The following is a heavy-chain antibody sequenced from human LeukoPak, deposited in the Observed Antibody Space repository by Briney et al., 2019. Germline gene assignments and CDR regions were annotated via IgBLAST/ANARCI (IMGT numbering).Heavy chain of an antibody. CDR3: ARVRWKWEANDAFDI. CDR1: GFTFSSYS. D-gene: IGHD1-26*01. J-gene: IGHJ3*02. Sequence: GGSLRLSCAASGFTFSSYSMNWVRQAPGKGLEWVSSISSSSSYIYYADSVKGRFTISRDNAKNSLYLQMNSLRAEDTAVYYCARVRWKWEANDAFDIWGQGTMVTVSS. CDR2: ISSSSSYI. V-gene: IGHV3-21*01.